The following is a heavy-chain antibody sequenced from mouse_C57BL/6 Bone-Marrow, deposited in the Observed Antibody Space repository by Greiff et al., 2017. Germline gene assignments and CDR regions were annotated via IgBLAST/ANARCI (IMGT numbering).Heavy chain of an antibody. V-gene: IGHV14-4*01. Sequence: EVQLQQSGAELVRPGASVKLSCTASGFTITNDCMPWVKQRPGQGLEWIGGIDPGSGTTEYAAKFQGKATITADTSSNTAYLQLSSLTSEDTADYYCTRQDRDGRDYWGQGTSVTVSS. CDR2: IDPGSGTT. CDR1: GFTITNDC. CDR3: TRQDRDGRDY. D-gene: IGHD2-14*01. J-gene: IGHJ4*01.